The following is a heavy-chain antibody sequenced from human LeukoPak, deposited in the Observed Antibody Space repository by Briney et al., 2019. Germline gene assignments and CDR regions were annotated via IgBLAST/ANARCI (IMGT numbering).Heavy chain of an antibody. CDR1: GFTFSSYA. CDR2: ISGSGGST. J-gene: IGHJ3*02. Sequence: GGSLRLSCADSGFTFSSYAMSWVRQAPGKGLEWVSVISGSGGSTYYADSVKGRFTISRDNSKNTLYLQMNSLRAEDTAVYYCAKDVCSGGSCYPDAFDIWGQGTMVTVSS. D-gene: IGHD2-15*01. V-gene: IGHV3-23*01. CDR3: AKDVCSGGSCYPDAFDI.